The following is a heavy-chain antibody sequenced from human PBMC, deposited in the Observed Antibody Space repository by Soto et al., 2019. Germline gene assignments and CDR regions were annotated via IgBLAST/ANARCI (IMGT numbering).Heavy chain of an antibody. CDR3: ARDKRIAVARQYYFDS. CDR1: GYTFTRNY. V-gene: IGHV1-46*01. J-gene: IGHJ4*02. D-gene: IGHD6-19*01. Sequence: QVQLVQSGAEVKKPGASVKVSCKASGYTFTRNYMHWVRQAPGQGLEWMGIINPSGGSTSYAQKFQRRVTMTRDTSTSTGYMELISLRSEDTAVYYCARDKRIAVARQYYFDSWGQGALVTVSS. CDR2: INPSGGST.